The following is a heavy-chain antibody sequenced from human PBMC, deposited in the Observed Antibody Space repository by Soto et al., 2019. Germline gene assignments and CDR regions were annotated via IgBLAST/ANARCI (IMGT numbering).Heavy chain of an antibody. CDR3: ASNFGRYSSGGSCYSGF. D-gene: IGHD2-15*01. V-gene: IGHV1-69*02. CDR2: IIPILGIA. CDR1: GGTFSSYT. Sequence: QVQLVQSGAEVKKPGSSVKVSCKASGGTFSSYTISWVRQAPGQGLEWMGRIIPILGIANYAQKFQGRVTITADKSTSTAYMELSSLRSEDTAVYYCASNFGRYSSGGSCYSGFWGQGTLVTVSS. J-gene: IGHJ4*02.